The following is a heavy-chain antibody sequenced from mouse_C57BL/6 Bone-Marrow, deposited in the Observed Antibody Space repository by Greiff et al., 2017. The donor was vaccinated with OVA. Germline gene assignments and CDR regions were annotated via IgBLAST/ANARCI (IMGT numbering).Heavy chain of an antibody. CDR1: GFTFSSYG. CDR2: ISSGGSYT. V-gene: IGHV5-6*01. D-gene: IGHD4-1*01. CDR3: ARHGLLTGTSFAY. Sequence: EVMLVESGGDLVKPGGSLKLSCAASGFTFSSYGMSWVRQTPDKRLEWVATISSGGSYTYYPDSVKGRFTISRDNAKNTLYLQMSSLESEDTAMYYCARHGLLTGTSFAYWGQGTLVTVSA. J-gene: IGHJ3*01.